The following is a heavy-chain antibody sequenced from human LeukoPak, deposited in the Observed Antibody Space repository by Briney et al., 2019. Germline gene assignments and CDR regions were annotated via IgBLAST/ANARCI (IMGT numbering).Heavy chain of an antibody. Sequence: SGTLSLTCAVSGGSISSSNWWSWVRQPPGKGLEWIGEIYHSGSTNYNPSLKSRVTISVDKSKNQFSLKLSSVTAADTAVYYCARSRLRHSGSYYTQDDAFDIWGQGTMVTVSS. J-gene: IGHJ3*02. CDR3: ARSRLRHSGSYYTQDDAFDI. CDR1: GGSISSSNW. CDR2: IYHSGST. D-gene: IGHD1-26*01. V-gene: IGHV4-4*02.